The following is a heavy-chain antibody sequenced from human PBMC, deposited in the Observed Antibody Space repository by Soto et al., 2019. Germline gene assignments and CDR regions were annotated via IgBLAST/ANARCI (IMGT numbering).Heavy chain of an antibody. CDR3: ATLGSGSYDY. J-gene: IGHJ4*01. D-gene: IGHD1-26*01. CDR2: ISPTVGIP. Sequence: QVHLVQSGAEVKKPGSSVTVSCKASGGTFSSYIISWVRQAPGQGLEWMGRISPTVGIPNYAQKFQGRVTITADRSTITGYMELNSLRSEDTAMYYCATLGSGSYDYWGRGTLVTVSS. CDR1: GGTFSSYI. V-gene: IGHV1-69*02.